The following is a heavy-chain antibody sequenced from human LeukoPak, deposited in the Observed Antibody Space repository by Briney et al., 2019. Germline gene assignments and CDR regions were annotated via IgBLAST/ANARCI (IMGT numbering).Heavy chain of an antibody. V-gene: IGHV1-69*06. CDR2: VIPVFGTS. CDR1: GGTFRTSG. CDR3: ARSLVGATTGAFDI. Sequence: SVKVSCKASGGTFRTSGVNWVRQAPGQRLEWMGCVIPVFGTSNYAEKFQDRVTITADKSTSTAYMELSSLRSEDTAVYYCARSLVGATTGAFDIWGQGTMVTVSS. J-gene: IGHJ3*02. D-gene: IGHD1-26*01.